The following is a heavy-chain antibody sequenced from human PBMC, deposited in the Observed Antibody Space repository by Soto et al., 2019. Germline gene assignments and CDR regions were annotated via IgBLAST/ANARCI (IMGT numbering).Heavy chain of an antibody. CDR3: AKDLVIVAAGTGDNWFDP. Sequence: EVQLLESGGGLVQPGGSLRLSCAASGFTFSSYAMSWVRQAPGKGLEWVSAISGSGGSTYYADSVKGRFTISRDNSKNKLYLQMNSLRAEDTAVYYCAKDLVIVAAGTGDNWFDPWGQGTLVTVSS. V-gene: IGHV3-23*01. CDR1: GFTFSSYA. CDR2: ISGSGGST. J-gene: IGHJ5*02. D-gene: IGHD6-13*01.